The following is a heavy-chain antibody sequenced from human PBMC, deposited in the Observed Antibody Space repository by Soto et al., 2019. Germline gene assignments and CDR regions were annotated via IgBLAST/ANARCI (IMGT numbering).Heavy chain of an antibody. Sequence: GGSLRLSCAASGFTFSSYWMSWVRQAPGKGLEWVANIKQDGSGKYYVDSVKGGFTISRDNAKNSLYLQMNSLRAEDTAVYYCARASGGYYYFDYWGQGTLVTVSS. J-gene: IGHJ4*02. CDR1: GFTFSSYW. D-gene: IGHD3-10*01. CDR2: IKQDGSGK. V-gene: IGHV3-7*01. CDR3: ARASGGYYYFDY.